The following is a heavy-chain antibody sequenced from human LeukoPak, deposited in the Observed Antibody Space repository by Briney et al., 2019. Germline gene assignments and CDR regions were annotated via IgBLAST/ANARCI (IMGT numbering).Heavy chain of an antibody. CDR2: INWNGGGT. CDR1: GFTFKDYG. J-gene: IGHJ6*02. D-gene: IGHD1-26*01. Sequence: GGSLRHSCAATGFTFKDYGMHWVRHPPGKGLEWVSSINWNGGGTDYADSVKGRFTISRDNAKNSLYLQLSSLRPEDTALYYCAKHMRATNTYSFFGLDVWGQGTTVTVSS. V-gene: IGHV3-9*01. CDR3: AKHMRATNTYSFFGLDV.